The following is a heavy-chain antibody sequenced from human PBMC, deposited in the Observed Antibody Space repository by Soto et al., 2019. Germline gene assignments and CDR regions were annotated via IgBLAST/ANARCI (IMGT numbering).Heavy chain of an antibody. D-gene: IGHD3-22*01. V-gene: IGHV3-23*01. CDR3: AKSPPSAMIVANYFHY. J-gene: IGHJ4*02. CDR2: INPSGGST. Sequence: GSLRLSCAASGFTFSSCAMSWVRQAPGKGLEWVSGINPSGGSTGYVDSVKGRFIISRDNSKNTLYLQMNSLRAEDTAVYFCAKSPPSAMIVANYFHYWGQGALVTVSS. CDR1: GFTFSSCA.